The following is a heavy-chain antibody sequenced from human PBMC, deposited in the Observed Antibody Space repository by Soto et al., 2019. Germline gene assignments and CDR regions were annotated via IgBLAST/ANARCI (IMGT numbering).Heavy chain of an antibody. CDR3: ARDLGTTVVIGHYSCYYGMDV. CDR2: IIPIFGTE. Sequence: QVQLVQSGAEVKKPGSSVKVSCKASGGTFSSYAISWVRQAPGQGLEWMGRIIPIFGTENYAQKFQGRVTNTADEDTCTAYMELRRLRSEDTAVYYCARDLGTTVVIGHYSCYYGMDVWGHGTTVNVS. V-gene: IGHV1-69*18. CDR1: GGTFSSYA. J-gene: IGHJ6*02. D-gene: IGHD4-17*01.